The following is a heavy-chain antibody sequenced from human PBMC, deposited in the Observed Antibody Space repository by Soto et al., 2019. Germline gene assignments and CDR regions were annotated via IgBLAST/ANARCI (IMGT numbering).Heavy chain of an antibody. V-gene: IGHV3-48*01. CDR2: ISSSSSGFI. CDR1: GFTFSSYS. D-gene: IGHD6-19*01. CDR3: AREIGYSGGAHY. Sequence: EVPLVESGGGLVQPGGSLRLTCEASGFTFSSYSMIWVRQAPGKGLEWISYISSSSSGFIYYADSVKGRFTISRDNAKNSLFLQMNSLRGEDTAVYYCAREIGYSGGAHYWGQGTLVTVSS. J-gene: IGHJ4*02.